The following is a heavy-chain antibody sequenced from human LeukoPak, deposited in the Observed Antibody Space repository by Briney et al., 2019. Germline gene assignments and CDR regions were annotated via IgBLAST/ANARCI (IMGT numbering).Heavy chain of an antibody. J-gene: IGHJ3*01. CDR3: TRDLRYGGFDL. CDR2: IKSDGSIT. CDR1: GFTFSGYW. D-gene: IGHD5-18*01. V-gene: IGHV3-74*01. Sequence: GGSLRLSCAASGFTFSGYWMHWDRQAPGKGLVWVSCIKSDGSITRYADSVKGRFTISRDNAKNTLYLQMNGLSAEDTAVYYCTRDLRYGGFDLWGQGTMVTVSS.